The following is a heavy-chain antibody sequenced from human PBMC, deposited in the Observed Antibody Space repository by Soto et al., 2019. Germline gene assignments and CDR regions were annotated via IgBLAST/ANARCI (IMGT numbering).Heavy chain of an antibody. J-gene: IGHJ3*02. V-gene: IGHV1-46*03. D-gene: IGHD3-10*01. CDR1: GYTFTSYG. CDR3: ARDYGSGSYYKGAFDI. CDR2: INPSSGST. Sequence: ASVKVSCKASGYTFTSYGISWVRQAPGQGLEWMGIINPSSGSTSYAQKFQGRVTMTRDTSTSTVYMELSSLRSEDTAVYYCARDYGSGSYYKGAFDIWGQGTMVTVSS.